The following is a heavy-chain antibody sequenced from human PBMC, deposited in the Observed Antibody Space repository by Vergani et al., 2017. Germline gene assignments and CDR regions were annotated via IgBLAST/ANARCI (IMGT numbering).Heavy chain of an antibody. CDR2: ISSSGSTI. Sequence: EVQLLESGGGLVQPGGSLRLSCAASGFTFSSYEMNWVRQAPGKGLEWVSYISSSGSTIYYADSVKGRFTISRDNAKNSLYLQMNSLRAEDTAVYYCAAGPYYYDGSNDYWGQGTLVTVSS. V-gene: IGHV3-48*03. D-gene: IGHD3-22*01. J-gene: IGHJ4*02. CDR3: AAGPYYYDGSNDY. CDR1: GFTFSSYE.